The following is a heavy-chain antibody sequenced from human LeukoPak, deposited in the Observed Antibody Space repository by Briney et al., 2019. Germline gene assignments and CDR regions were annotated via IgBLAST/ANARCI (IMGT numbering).Heavy chain of an antibody. CDR3: AKDWVYCTNGVCYPANYYGMDV. CDR2: ISYDGSNK. D-gene: IGHD2-8*01. V-gene: IGHV3-30*18. CDR1: GFTFSSYG. Sequence: GGSLRLSCAASGFTFSSYGMRWVRQAPGKGLEWVAVISYDGSNKYYADSVKGRFTISRDNSKNTLYLQMNSLRAEDTAVYYCAKDWVYCTNGVCYPANYYGMDVWGQGTTVTVSS. J-gene: IGHJ6*02.